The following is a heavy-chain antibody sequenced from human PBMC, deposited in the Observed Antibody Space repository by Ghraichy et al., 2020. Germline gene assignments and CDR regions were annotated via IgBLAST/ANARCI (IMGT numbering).Heavy chain of an antibody. V-gene: IGHV4-30-2*06. CDR3: ARGAHAYAFDF. J-gene: IGHJ4*02. CDR1: GDVIGAGGYS. D-gene: IGHD2-2*01. CDR2: TYHDGTT. Sequence: TLSLTCAVSGDVIGAGGYSWSWIRQSPGKGLEWVGYTYHDGTTHLNPSLKNRVTILVDNSKNQFSLNLSSLTAADTAVYYCARGAHAYAFDFWGQGAPVTVTS.